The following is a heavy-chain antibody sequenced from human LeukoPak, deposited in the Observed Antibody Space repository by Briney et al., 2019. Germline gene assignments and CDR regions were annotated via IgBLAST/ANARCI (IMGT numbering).Heavy chain of an antibody. V-gene: IGHV4-4*02. CDR3: ASASANYYGSGRGAFDI. J-gene: IGHJ3*02. CDR1: GGSISSSNW. D-gene: IGHD3-10*01. Sequence: PSETLSLTCAVSGGSISSSNWWSWVRQPPGKGLEWIGEIYHSGSTNYNPSLKSRVTISVDKSKNQFSLKLSSVTAADTAVYYCASASANYYGSGRGAFDIRGQGTMVTVSS. CDR2: IYHSGST.